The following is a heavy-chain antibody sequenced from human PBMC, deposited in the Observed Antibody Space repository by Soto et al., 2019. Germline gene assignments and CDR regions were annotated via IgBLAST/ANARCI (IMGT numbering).Heavy chain of an antibody. J-gene: IGHJ4*02. Sequence: PGGSLRLSCVASGFTFNNAWMTWVRQAPGKGLEWVGRIKSKTEGGTTDYAAPVKGRFTLSRDDSKNTLYLQTNSLKTEDSAVYYCTTVTPPGWGQGTLVTVSS. CDR2: IKSKTEGGTT. V-gene: IGHV3-15*01. CDR3: TTVTPPG. CDR1: GFTFNNAW.